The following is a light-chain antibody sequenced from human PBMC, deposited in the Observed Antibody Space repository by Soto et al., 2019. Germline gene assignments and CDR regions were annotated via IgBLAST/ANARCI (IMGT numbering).Light chain of an antibody. J-gene: IGKJ4*01. CDR2: AAS. Sequence: DIVLTQSPCTLSLSPGDSVTLSCRASHSVSSSHLSCYQQKPGQAHRLFIYAASRRACGIPDSFSGSASGTYFTLTSSRLQHEDFAVYSCQHYGTSLTFGGGTKVEIK. CDR1: HSVSSSH. V-gene: IGKV3-20*01. CDR3: QHYGTSLT.